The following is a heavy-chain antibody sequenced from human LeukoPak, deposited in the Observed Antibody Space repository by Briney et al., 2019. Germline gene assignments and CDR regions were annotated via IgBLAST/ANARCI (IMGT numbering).Heavy chain of an antibody. CDR3: AKGVYDYLYGMDV. Sequence: GGSLRLSCAASGFTFSSYWMPWVRQAPGKGLVWVSRINSDGSSTSYADSVKGRFTISRDNSKNTLYLQMNSLRAEDTAVYYCAKGVYDYLYGMDVWGQGTTVTVSS. D-gene: IGHD3-16*01. V-gene: IGHV3-74*01. CDR1: GFTFSSYW. CDR2: INSDGSST. J-gene: IGHJ6*02.